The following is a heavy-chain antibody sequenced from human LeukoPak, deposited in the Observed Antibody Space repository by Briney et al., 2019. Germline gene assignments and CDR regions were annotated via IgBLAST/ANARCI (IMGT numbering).Heavy chain of an antibody. D-gene: IGHD3-10*01. CDR1: GGSFSGYY. CDR3: ARGHPTIILLWFGGWFDP. Sequence: SETLSLTCAVYGGSFSGYYWSWIRQPPGKGLEWIGEINHSGSTNYNPSLKSRVTISVDTSKNQFSLKLSSVTAADTAVYYCARGHPTIILLWFGGWFDPWGQGTLVTVSS. V-gene: IGHV4-34*01. CDR2: INHSGST. J-gene: IGHJ5*02.